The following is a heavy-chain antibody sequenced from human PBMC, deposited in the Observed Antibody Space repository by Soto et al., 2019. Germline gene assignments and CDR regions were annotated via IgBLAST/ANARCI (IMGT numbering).Heavy chain of an antibody. J-gene: IGHJ6*02. CDR2: IIPIFGTA. CDR1: GGTFSSYA. V-gene: IGHV1-69*12. D-gene: IGHD5-18*01. CDR3: ARGRDTATRYGMDV. Sequence: QVQLVQSGAEVKKPGSSVKVSCKASGGTFSSYAISWVRQAPGQGLEWMGGIIPIFGTANYAQKFQGRVTITADESTSTDYMELSSLRSEDTAVYYCARGRDTATRYGMDVWGQGTTVTVSS.